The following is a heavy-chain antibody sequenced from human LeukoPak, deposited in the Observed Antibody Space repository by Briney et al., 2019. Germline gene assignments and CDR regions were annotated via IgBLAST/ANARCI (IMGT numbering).Heavy chain of an antibody. D-gene: IGHD2-15*01. Sequence: SETLSLTCTVSGGAISSGGYYWSWFRQHPGKGLEWIGYIYYSGSTYYNPSLKSRATISVDTSKNQFSLRLSSVTAADTAVYYCARGGYCSGGSCYQIADYWGQGTLVTVSS. CDR1: GGAISSGGYY. CDR3: ARGGYCSGGSCYQIADY. CDR2: IYYSGST. V-gene: IGHV4-31*03. J-gene: IGHJ4*02.